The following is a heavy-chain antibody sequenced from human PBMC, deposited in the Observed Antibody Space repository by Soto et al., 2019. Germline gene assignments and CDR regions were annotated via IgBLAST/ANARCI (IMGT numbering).Heavy chain of an antibody. J-gene: IGHJ5*02. D-gene: IGHD3-22*01. CDR2: ISWNSGDV. CDR3: AKAPTVVTHWFDP. Sequence: EVQLVESGGGLVQPGRSLRLSCAASGFMFDDFAMHWVRQAPGKGLEWVSGISWNSGDVAYADSVKGRFTISRDNAKHSVYLHLNSLRPEDTALYYCAKAPTVVTHWFDPWGKGTLVTVSS. V-gene: IGHV3-9*01. CDR1: GFMFDDFA.